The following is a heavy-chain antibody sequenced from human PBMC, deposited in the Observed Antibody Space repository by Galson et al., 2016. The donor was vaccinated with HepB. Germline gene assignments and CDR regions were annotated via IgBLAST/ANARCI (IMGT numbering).Heavy chain of an antibody. D-gene: IGHD3-16*01. Sequence: SLRLSCAASGFTFSRYAMHWVRQAPGKGLEWVSGIYYNSDRIGYADSVRGRFTISRDNARNSLYLQMNSLEPEDSALYYCVRDMAPGGAGVWGQGTTVTVSS. V-gene: IGHV3-9*01. J-gene: IGHJ6*02. CDR2: IYYNSDRI. CDR1: GFTFSRYA. CDR3: VRDMAPGGAGV.